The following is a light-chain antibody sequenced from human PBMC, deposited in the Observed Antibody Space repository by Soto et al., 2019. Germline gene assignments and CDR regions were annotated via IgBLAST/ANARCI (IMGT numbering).Light chain of an antibody. Sequence: EIVLTQSPATLYLSPGERATLSCRASQSVSSYLAWYQQKPGQAPRLLIYDASNRATGIPARVSGSGSGTDFTLTISSLEPEDFAVYYCQQRSNWPRYTFGQGTKLEIK. J-gene: IGKJ2*01. V-gene: IGKV3-11*01. CDR2: DAS. CDR1: QSVSSY. CDR3: QQRSNWPRYT.